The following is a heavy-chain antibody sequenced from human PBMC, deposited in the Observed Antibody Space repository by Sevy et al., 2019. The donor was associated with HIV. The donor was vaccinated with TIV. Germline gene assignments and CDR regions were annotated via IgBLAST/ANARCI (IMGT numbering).Heavy chain of an antibody. D-gene: IGHD2-8*01. Sequence: GGSLRLSCVASGFTFNKYSMSWVRQAPGKGLERVSTLSFGCGQINYADSVKGRFTISRDDSKNTLYLQMNSLGAEDTAVYYCAREGCTRPHDFWGQGTLVTVSS. V-gene: IGHV3-23*01. CDR2: LSFGCGQI. CDR1: GFTFNKYS. J-gene: IGHJ4*02. CDR3: AREGCTRPHDF.